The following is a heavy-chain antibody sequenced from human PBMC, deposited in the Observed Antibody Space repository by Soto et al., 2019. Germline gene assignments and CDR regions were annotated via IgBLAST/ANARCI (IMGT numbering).Heavy chain of an antibody. CDR2: IIPIFGTA. V-gene: IGHV1-69*13. Sequence: QVQLVQSGAEVKKPGASVKVSCKASGYTFTSYAMHWVRQAPGQRLEWMGWIIPIFGTANYAQKFQGRVTITADESTSTAYMELSSLRSEDTAVYYCARETVLRYFDWLSDGMDVWGQGTTVTVSS. CDR1: GYTFTSYA. J-gene: IGHJ6*02. CDR3: ARETVLRYFDWLSDGMDV. D-gene: IGHD3-9*01.